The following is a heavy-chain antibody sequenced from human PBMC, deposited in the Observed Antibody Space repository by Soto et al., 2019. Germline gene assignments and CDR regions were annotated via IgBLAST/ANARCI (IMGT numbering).Heavy chain of an antibody. CDR2: IGGSGGGT. Sequence: DVRLLESGGGLVQPGKSLKLSCAASGFTFGSYTMSWVRQAPGKGLEWVSLIGGSGGGTNYADSVRGRFTTTRDNSKNTLYLQMRSLRPEDTAIYYCVNTRGLIDYWGQGTLVTVSS. J-gene: IGHJ4*02. CDR1: GFTFGSYT. V-gene: IGHV3-23*01. D-gene: IGHD3-16*01. CDR3: VNTRGLIDY.